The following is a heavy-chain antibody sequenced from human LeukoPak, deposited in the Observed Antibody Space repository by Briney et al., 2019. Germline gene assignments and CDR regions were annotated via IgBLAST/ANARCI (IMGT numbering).Heavy chain of an antibody. CDR2: INSDGSST. Sequence: GGSLRLSCAASGFTFSSYWMHWVRQAPGKGLVWVSRINSDGSSTSYADSVKGRFTISRDNAKNTLYLQMNSLRAEDTAVYYCAKDQAWTDYFDYWGQGTLVTVSS. J-gene: IGHJ4*02. CDR1: GFTFSSYW. D-gene: IGHD3/OR15-3a*01. CDR3: AKDQAWTDYFDY. V-gene: IGHV3-74*01.